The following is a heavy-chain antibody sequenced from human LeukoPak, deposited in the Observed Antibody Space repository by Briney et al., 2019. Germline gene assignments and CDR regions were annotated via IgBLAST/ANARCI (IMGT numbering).Heavy chain of an antibody. CDR2: ISYDGSNK. J-gene: IGHJ4*02. CDR3: AKSPGGRHHN. D-gene: IGHD3-16*01. Sequence: GGSLRLSCAASGFTFSSYAMHWVRQAPGKGLEWVAVISYDGSNKYYADSVKGRFTISRDNSKNTLHLQMNSLRAEDTAVYYCAKSPGGRHHNWGQGTLVTVSS. CDR1: GFTFSSYA. V-gene: IGHV3-30*04.